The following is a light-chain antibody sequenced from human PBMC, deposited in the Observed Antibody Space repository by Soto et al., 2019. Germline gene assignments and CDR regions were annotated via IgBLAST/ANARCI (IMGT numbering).Light chain of an antibody. V-gene: IGKV1-5*03. CDR2: EAS. Sequence: DIQMTQSPSTLSASVGDRVTITCRASQSISGSLAWYQQKPGKAPKLLIYEASNLKSGVPSRFSGSGSGTEYTLTCSSLQPDESASYYCQQYNGYWTFGQGTRVQIK. CDR3: QQYNGYWT. J-gene: IGKJ1*01. CDR1: QSISGS.